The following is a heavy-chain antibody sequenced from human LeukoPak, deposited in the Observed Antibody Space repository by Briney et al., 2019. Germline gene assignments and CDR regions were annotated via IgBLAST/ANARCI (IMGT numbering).Heavy chain of an antibody. CDR1: GGSISSYY. D-gene: IGHD6-13*01. CDR3: AILAAGTGAPDY. J-gene: IGHJ4*02. CDR2: IYTSGST. Sequence: SETLSLTCTVSGGSISSYYWGWIRQPAGKGLEWIGRIGRIYTSGSTNYNPSLKSRVTMSVDTSKNQFSLKLSSVTAADTAVYYCAILAAGTGAPDYWGQGTLVTVSS. V-gene: IGHV4-4*07.